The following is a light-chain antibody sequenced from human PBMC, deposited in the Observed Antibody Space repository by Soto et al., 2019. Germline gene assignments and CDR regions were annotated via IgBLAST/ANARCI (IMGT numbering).Light chain of an antibody. CDR3: QQYNNWPLT. Sequence: EIVMTQSPATLSVSPGERATLSCRASQSVSINLACYQQKPGQAPRLLIYGASTRTAGIPDRFTGSGSGTDFTLTISSLQSEDFAVYSCQQYNNWPLTFGGGTKVDIK. CDR2: GAS. V-gene: IGKV3D-15*01. CDR1: QSVSIN. J-gene: IGKJ4*01.